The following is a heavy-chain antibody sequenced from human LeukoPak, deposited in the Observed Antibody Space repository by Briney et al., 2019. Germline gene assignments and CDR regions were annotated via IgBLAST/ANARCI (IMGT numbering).Heavy chain of an antibody. V-gene: IGHV3-33*06. Sequence: SCKASGYTFTGYYMHWVRQAPGKGLEWVAVIWYDGSNKYYADSVKGRFTISRDNSKNTLYLQKNSLRADDTAIYYCAKSMTLQWRGFFDLWGRGTHVTVSS. CDR3: AKSMTLQWRGFFDL. CDR1: GYTFTGYY. J-gene: IGHJ2*01. D-gene: IGHD6-19*01. CDR2: IWYDGSNK.